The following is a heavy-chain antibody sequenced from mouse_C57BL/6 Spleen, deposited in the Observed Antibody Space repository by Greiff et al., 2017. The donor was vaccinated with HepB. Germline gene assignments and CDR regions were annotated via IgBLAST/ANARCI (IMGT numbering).Heavy chain of an antibody. V-gene: IGHV1-81*01. Sequence: VKLVESGAELARPGASVKLSCKASGYTFTSYGISWVKQRTGQGLEWIGEIYPRSGNTYYNEKFKGKATLTADKSSSTAYMELRSLTSEDSAVYFCARAYGSSWDDYWGQGTTLTVSS. D-gene: IGHD1-1*01. J-gene: IGHJ2*01. CDR1: GYTFTSYG. CDR2: IYPRSGNT. CDR3: ARAYGSSWDDY.